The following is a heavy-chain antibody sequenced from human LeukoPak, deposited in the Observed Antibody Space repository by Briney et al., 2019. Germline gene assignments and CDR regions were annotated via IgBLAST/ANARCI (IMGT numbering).Heavy chain of an antibody. Sequence: SETLSLTCTVSGGSISSYHWSWIRQPPGKGLEWIGYIYYSGSTNYNPSLKSRVTISVDTSKNQFSLKLSSVTAADTAVYYCARNDYSKGLDYWGQGTLVTVSS. D-gene: IGHD4-11*01. V-gene: IGHV4-59*01. CDR2: IYYSGST. CDR3: ARNDYSKGLDY. CDR1: GGSISSYH. J-gene: IGHJ4*02.